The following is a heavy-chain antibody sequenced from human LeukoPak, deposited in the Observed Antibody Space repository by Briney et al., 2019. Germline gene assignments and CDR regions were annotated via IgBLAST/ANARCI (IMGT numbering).Heavy chain of an antibody. CDR1: GGSFSSGSYY. CDR3: ARAVLYSSGWWALFDY. V-gene: IGHV4-61*01. Sequence: PSETLSLTCTVSGGSFSSGSYYWSWIRQPPGRGLEWIVYIYYSGSTNYNPSLKSRFTIAVNTAKNQFSLKLSSVTAADTAVYYSARAVLYSSGWWALFDYWGQGTLVTVSS. CDR2: IYYSGST. J-gene: IGHJ4*02. D-gene: IGHD6-19*01.